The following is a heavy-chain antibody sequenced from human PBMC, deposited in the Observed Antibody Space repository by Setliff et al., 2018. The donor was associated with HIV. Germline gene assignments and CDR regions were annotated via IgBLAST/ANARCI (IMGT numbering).Heavy chain of an antibody. J-gene: IGHJ1*01. D-gene: IGHD4-17*01. CDR1: XXXXXXXG. CDR3: ARDHGMWDYGGNSLLRDYFHN. CDR2: ITPFXGNT. Sequence: ASVKVSCKASXXXXXXXGXSVGGQAPGQGXVWXXXITPFXGNTNYAQKFQGRVTMTRXXXXXXAYMEXSRLGSDDTAVYYCARDHGMWDYGGNSLLRDYFHNWGQGTXXTVSS. V-gene: IGHV1-18*01.